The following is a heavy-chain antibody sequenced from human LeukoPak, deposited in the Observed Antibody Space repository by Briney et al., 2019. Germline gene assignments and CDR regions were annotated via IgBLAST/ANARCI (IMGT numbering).Heavy chain of an antibody. J-gene: IGHJ4*02. CDR2: IKPDEGEK. CDR1: GFTFSNAW. CDR3: ARVDSSGYHLFDF. Sequence: GGSLRLSCAASGFTFSNAWMSWVRQAPGKGLEWVANIKPDEGEKYYVDSVKGRFTISRDNAKNSVYLQMNSLRAEDTAVYYCARVDSSGYHLFDFWGQGTPATVSS. D-gene: IGHD3-22*01. V-gene: IGHV3-7*04.